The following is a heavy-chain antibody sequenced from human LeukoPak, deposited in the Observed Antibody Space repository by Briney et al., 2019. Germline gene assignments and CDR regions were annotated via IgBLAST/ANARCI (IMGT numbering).Heavy chain of an antibody. J-gene: IGHJ4*02. V-gene: IGHV3-48*04. CDR1: GFTFSSYS. D-gene: IGHD2-15*01. CDR3: ASTKCSGTNCYSDY. Sequence: PGGSLRLSCAASGFTFSSYSMNWVRQAPGKGLEWVSYIISSSSIISYADPVKGRFTISRDNAKNSLFLQMNGLRAEDTAVYYCASTKCSGTNCYSDYWGQGTLVTVSS. CDR2: IISSSSII.